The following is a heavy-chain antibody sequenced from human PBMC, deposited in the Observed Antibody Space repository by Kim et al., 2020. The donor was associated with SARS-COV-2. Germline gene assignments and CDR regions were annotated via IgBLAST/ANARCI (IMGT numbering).Heavy chain of an antibody. J-gene: IGHJ6*04. CDR1: GGSFSGHH. D-gene: IGHD2-2*02. CDR2: INQSGST. Sequence: SETLSLTCAVSGGSFSGHHWSWIRQPPAKGQEWIGEINQSGSTNYNPSLKSRVTMSIHTSKNQFSLKLTSVTAADTAFYYCARGRAGVVPSPILGLGPHYDYFIRDFWGSGATVPVSS. V-gene: IGHV4-34*01. CDR3: ARGRAGVVPSPILGLGPHYDYFIRDF.